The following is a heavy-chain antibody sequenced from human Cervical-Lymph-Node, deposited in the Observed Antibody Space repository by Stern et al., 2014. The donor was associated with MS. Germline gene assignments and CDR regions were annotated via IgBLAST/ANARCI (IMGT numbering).Heavy chain of an antibody. V-gene: IGHV3-33*01. Sequence: QVQLVQSGGGVVQPGRSLRLSCAASGFTFSSYGMHWVRQAPGKGLEWVAVIWYDGSNKYYADSVKGLFTISRDNSKNTLYLQMNSLRAEDTAVYYCARDRHDLGYCSGGSCYLPDYWGQGTLVTVSS. CDR2: IWYDGSNK. D-gene: IGHD2-15*01. CDR1: GFTFSSYG. J-gene: IGHJ4*02. CDR3: ARDRHDLGYCSGGSCYLPDY.